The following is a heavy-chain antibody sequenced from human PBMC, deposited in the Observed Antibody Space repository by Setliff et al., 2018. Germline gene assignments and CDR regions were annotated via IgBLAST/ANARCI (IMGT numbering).Heavy chain of an antibody. V-gene: IGHV3-20*04. CDR3: ARGGVAGGELLGH. J-gene: IGHJ4*02. Sequence: GESLKISCAASGFTFDDYGMSWVRQAPGKGLEWVSGINWNGGSTGYADSVKGRFTISRDNAKNSLSLQMNSLRAEDTAFYYCARGGVAGGELLGHWGQGTLVTVSS. CDR1: GFTFDDYG. CDR2: INWNGGST. D-gene: IGHD3-16*01.